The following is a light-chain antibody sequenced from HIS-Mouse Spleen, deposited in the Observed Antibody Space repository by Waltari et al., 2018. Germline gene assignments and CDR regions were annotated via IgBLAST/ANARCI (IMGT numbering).Light chain of an antibody. CDR1: SSDVGSYNL. Sequence: QSALTQPASVSGSPGQSITISCTGTSSDVGSYNLFPWYQQHPGKAPKLRIYEGSKRPSGVSNRFSGSKSGNTASLTISGLQAEDEADYYCCSYAGSSTFGVFGGGTKLTVL. CDR3: CSYAGSSTFGV. CDR2: EGS. J-gene: IGLJ3*02. V-gene: IGLV2-23*03.